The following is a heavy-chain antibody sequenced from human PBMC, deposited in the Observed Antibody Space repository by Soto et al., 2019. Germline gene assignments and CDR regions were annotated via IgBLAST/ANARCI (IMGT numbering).Heavy chain of an antibody. V-gene: IGHV3-30-3*01. CDR3: YGFPLAFDY. Sequence: LRLSCAASGFTFSSYAMHWVRQAPGKGLEWVAVISYDGSNKYYADSVKGRFTISRDNSKNTLYLQMNSLRAEDTAVYYCYGFPLAFDYWGQGTLVTVSS. D-gene: IGHD3-10*01. CDR1: GFTFSSYA. J-gene: IGHJ4*02. CDR2: ISYDGSNK.